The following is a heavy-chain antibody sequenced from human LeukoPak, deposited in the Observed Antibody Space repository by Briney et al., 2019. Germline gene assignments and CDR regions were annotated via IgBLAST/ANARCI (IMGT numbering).Heavy chain of an antibody. V-gene: IGHV3-30*18. J-gene: IGHJ4*02. CDR2: ISYDGSNK. Sequence: PGGSLRLSCAASGFTFSSYGMHWVRQAPGKGLEWVAVISYDGSNKYYADSVKGRFTISRDNSKNTLYLQMNSLRAEDTAVYYCAKDSGGYGVGWNDYWGQGTLVTVSS. D-gene: IGHD2-8*01. CDR3: AKDSGGYGVGWNDY. CDR1: GFTFSSYG.